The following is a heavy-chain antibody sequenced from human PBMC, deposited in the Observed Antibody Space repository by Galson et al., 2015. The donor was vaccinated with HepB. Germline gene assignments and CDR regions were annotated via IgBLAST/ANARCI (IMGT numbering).Heavy chain of an antibody. V-gene: IGHV3-9*01. Sequence: SLRLSCAASGFTFDDYAMHWVRQAPGKGLEWVSGISWNSGSIGYADSVKGRFTISRDNAKNSLYLQMNSLRAEDTALYYCAKGYYDILTEHPDYWGQGTLVTVSS. CDR2: ISWNSGSI. J-gene: IGHJ4*02. CDR3: AKGYYDILTEHPDY. D-gene: IGHD3-9*01. CDR1: GFTFDDYA.